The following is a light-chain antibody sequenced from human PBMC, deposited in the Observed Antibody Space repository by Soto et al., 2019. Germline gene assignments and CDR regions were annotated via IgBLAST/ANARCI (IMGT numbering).Light chain of an antibody. J-gene: IGKJ1*01. Sequence: IGWTTSSATRPVSTWKKAKLSCRASQSVSSNLAWYQQKPGQAPRLLIYGASSRATGIPARFSGSGSGTDFSLTISRLEPEDFAVYYFQQYGSPPRMFGQGTKVDIK. CDR2: GAS. CDR3: QQYGSPPRM. CDR1: QSVSSN. V-gene: IGKV3-20*01.